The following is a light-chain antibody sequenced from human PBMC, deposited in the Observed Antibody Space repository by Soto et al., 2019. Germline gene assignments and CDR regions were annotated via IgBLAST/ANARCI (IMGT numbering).Light chain of an antibody. CDR1: QGSSTY. CDR3: QSYSSAPYA. CDR2: EAS. J-gene: IGKJ2*01. V-gene: IGKV1-27*01. Sequence: DIQMTQSPSSLSASVGDRVTITCRASQGSSTYVAWYQQKPGKVPTLLIYEASTLQSGVPSRFSRRGSGTDFTLTISCLQPEDVATYFCQSYSSAPYAFGQGTKLEIK.